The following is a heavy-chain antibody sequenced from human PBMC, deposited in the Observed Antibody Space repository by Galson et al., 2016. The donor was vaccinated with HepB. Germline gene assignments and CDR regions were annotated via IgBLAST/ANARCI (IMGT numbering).Heavy chain of an antibody. Sequence: SLRLSCAASGFTVRSNYMSWVRQAPGKGLEWVSVIYSDGSTYYAESVKGRFTISRDNSKNMLYLQMNSLRAEDTAVYYCARDNPRYNGYHPFDYWGQGTLVTVSS. J-gene: IGHJ4*02. CDR1: GFTVRSNY. CDR3: ARDNPRYNGYHPFDY. CDR2: IYSDGST. V-gene: IGHV3-53*01. D-gene: IGHD5-12*01.